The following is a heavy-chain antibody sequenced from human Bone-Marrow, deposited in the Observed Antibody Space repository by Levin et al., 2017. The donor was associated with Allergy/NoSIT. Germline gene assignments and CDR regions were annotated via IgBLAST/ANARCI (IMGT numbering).Heavy chain of an antibody. D-gene: IGHD4-17*01. CDR1: GFTFRSFW. CDR2: IKQDGSDK. V-gene: IGHV3-7*01. J-gene: IGHJ6*02. CDR3: ARDAPTTASDYYYGMDV. Sequence: GGSLRLSCAASGFTFRSFWMTWVRQAPGKGLEWVANIKQDGSDKYYVDSVKGRFTISRDNAKNSLHLQMNSLRAEDTAVYYCARDAPTTASDYYYGMDVWGQGTTVTVSS.